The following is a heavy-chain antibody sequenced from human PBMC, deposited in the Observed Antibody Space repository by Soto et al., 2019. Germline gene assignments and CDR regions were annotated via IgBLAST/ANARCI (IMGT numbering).Heavy chain of an antibody. V-gene: IGHV5-51*01. Sequence: PGESLKISCQGSGYSFTSYWIGWVRQMPGKGLKWMGIIYPGDSDTRYSPSFQGQVTISADESISTAYLQWSSLKASDTAMYYCARRADTDYYDSSVDYWGQGTLVTVSS. D-gene: IGHD3-22*01. CDR3: ARRADTDYYDSSVDY. J-gene: IGHJ4*02. CDR1: GYSFTSYW. CDR2: IYPGDSDT.